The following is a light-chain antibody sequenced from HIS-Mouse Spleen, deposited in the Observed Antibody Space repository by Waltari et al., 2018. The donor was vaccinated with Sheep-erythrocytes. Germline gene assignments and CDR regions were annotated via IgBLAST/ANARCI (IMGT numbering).Light chain of an antibody. CDR3: YSTDSSGNHWV. V-gene: IGLV3-10*01. Sequence: SYELTQPPSVSVSPGQTASITCSGDKLGEKYACWYQQKPGQSPVLVIYEDSKRPSGIPERFSGSSSGTMATLTISGAQVEDDADYYCYSTDSSGNHWVFGGGTKLTVL. CDR2: EDS. J-gene: IGLJ3*02. CDR1: KLGEKY.